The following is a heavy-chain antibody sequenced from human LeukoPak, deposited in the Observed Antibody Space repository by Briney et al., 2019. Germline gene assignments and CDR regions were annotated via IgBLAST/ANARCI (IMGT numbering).Heavy chain of an antibody. Sequence: GGSLRLSCAASGFTFSSYSMNWVPQAPGKGLEWVSSISSSSSYIYYADSVKGRFTISRDNAKNSLYLQMNSLRAEDTAVYYCARVQALNWFDPWGQGTLVTVSS. CDR2: ISSSSSYI. CDR3: ARVQALNWFDP. D-gene: IGHD4-11*01. V-gene: IGHV3-21*01. J-gene: IGHJ5*02. CDR1: GFTFSSYS.